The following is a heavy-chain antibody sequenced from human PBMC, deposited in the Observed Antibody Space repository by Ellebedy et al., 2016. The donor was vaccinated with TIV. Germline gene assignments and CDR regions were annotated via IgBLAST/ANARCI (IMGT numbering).Heavy chain of an antibody. CDR1: GYTFTSYG. J-gene: IGHJ4*02. D-gene: IGHD3-3*01. Sequence: ASVKVSXXASGYTFTSYGISWVRQAPGQGLEWMGWISAYNGNTKYAQKLQGRVTMTTDTSTSTAYMELRSLRSDDTAVYYCARDRWRSGYYRYFDYWGQGSLVTVSS. CDR3: ARDRWRSGYYRYFDY. V-gene: IGHV1-18*01. CDR2: ISAYNGNT.